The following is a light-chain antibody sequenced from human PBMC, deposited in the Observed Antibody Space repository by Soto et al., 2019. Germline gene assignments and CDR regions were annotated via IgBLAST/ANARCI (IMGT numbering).Light chain of an antibody. J-gene: IGKJ2*01. CDR1: QSISSY. Sequence: DIQMTQSPSSLSASVGDRVTITCRASQSISSYLNWYQQKPGKAPKLLIYAASTLQSGVPSRFSGSGSGTDFTLTISSLQPVDFATYYCQHSYSTPYTFGQGTKLEIK. CDR2: AAS. CDR3: QHSYSTPYT. V-gene: IGKV1-39*01.